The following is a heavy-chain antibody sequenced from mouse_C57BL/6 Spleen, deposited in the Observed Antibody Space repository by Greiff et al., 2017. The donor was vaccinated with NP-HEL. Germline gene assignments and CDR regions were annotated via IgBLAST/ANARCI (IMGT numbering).Heavy chain of an antibody. D-gene: IGHD2-4*01. CDR3: ARRDYDYPFAY. V-gene: IGHV5-6*02. Sequence: EVMLVESGGDLVKPGGSLKLSCAASGFTFSSYGMSWVRQTPDKRLEWVATISSGGSYTYYPDSVKGRFTISRDNAKNTLYLQMSSLKSEDTAMYYCARRDYDYPFAYWGQGTLVTVSA. J-gene: IGHJ3*01. CDR2: ISSGGSYT. CDR1: GFTFSSYG.